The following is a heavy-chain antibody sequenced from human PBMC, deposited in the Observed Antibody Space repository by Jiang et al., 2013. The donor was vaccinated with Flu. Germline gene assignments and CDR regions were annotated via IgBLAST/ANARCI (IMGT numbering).Heavy chain of an antibody. J-gene: IGHJ6*02. V-gene: IGHV4-31*03. CDR1: GGSISSGGYY. Sequence: GLVKPSQTLSLTCTVSGGSISSGGYYWSWIRQHPGKGLEWIGYIYYSGSTYYNPSLKSRVTISVDTSKNQFSLKLSSVTAADTAVYYCARDLADTPDTGAYGMDVWGQGTTVTVSS. CDR3: ARDLADTPDTGAYGMDV. CDR2: IYYSGST. D-gene: IGHD5-18*01.